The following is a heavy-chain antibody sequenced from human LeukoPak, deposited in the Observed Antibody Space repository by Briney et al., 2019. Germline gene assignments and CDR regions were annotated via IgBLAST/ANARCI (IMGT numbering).Heavy chain of an antibody. Sequence: SETLSLTCTVSGGSISSYSWTWIRQPAGKGLEWIGHIYNSGVTNFNPSLNSRVTMSLDTAKNQFSLKLRSVTAADTAVYYCAREVYRDGYNSLDFWGQGTLVTVSS. V-gene: IGHV4-4*07. J-gene: IGHJ4*02. CDR2: IYNSGVT. CDR3: AREVYRDGYNSLDF. CDR1: GGSISSYS. D-gene: IGHD5-24*01.